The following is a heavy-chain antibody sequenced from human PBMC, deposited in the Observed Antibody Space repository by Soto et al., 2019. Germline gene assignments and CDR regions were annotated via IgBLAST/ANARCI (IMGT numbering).Heavy chain of an antibody. CDR3: ARHQRIEAAYFDY. Sequence: QMQLQESGPGLVKPSQTLTLTCTVSGGSIRNGAYYWSWSRHVPGKGLEWIGYIYYRGNSHYNPSLERRVSISIDMAKNQFTLKMASVTDADTAIYFCARHQRIEAAYFDYWGPGILVTVSS. CDR1: GGSIRNGAYY. CDR2: IYYRGNS. D-gene: IGHD2-15*01. V-gene: IGHV4-30-4*01. J-gene: IGHJ4*02.